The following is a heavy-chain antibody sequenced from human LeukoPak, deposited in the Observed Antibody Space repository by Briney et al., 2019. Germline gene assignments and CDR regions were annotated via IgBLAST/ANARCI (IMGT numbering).Heavy chain of an antibody. Sequence: SETLSLTCAVYGGSLSDYYWSWVRQPPGKGLEWIGDIYPRGSTNYNPSLESRVTISVDTSKNKFSLKLSSVTAADTAVYYCARPSPYFFLPSYYFDYWGQGTLVTLSS. V-gene: IGHV4-34*01. CDR3: ARPSPYFFLPSYYFDY. CDR1: GGSLSDYY. J-gene: IGHJ4*02. CDR2: IYPRGST. D-gene: IGHD2/OR15-2a*01.